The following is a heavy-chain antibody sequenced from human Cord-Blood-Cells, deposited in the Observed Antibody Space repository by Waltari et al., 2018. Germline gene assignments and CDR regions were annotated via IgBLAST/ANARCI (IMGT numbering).Heavy chain of an antibody. CDR3: TSGIAAADDAFDI. D-gene: IGHD6-13*01. J-gene: IGHJ3*02. V-gene: IGHV4-34*01. CDR1: GGSFSGYY. CDR2: INHSGST. Sequence: QVQLQQWGAGLLKPSETLSLTCAVYGGSFSGYYWSWIRQPPGKGLEWIGEINHSGSTNYNPSLKSRVTISVDTSKNQFSLKLSSVTAADTAVYYCTSGIAAADDAFDIWGQGTMVTVSS.